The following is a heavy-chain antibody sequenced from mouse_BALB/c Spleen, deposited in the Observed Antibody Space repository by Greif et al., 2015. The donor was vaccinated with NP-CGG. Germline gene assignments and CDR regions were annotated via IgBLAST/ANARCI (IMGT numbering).Heavy chain of an antibody. CDR3: AGEGIDGYYEDYAMDY. D-gene: IGHD2-3*01. Sequence: VQLQQSGPELVKPGASVKMSCKASGYTFTDYYMKWVKQSHGKSLEWIGDINPNNGDTFYNQKFKGKATLTVDKSSSTAYMQLNSLTSEDSAVYYCAGEGIDGYYEDYAMDYWGQGTSVTVSS. CDR1: GYTFTDYY. J-gene: IGHJ4*01. CDR2: INPNNGDT. V-gene: IGHV1-26*01.